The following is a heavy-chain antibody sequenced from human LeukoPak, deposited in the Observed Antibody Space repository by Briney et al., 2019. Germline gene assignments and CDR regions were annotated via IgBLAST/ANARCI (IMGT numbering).Heavy chain of an antibody. Sequence: PGGSLRLSCAASGFTVSSNYMSWVRQAPWKGLEWVSVIYSGGSTYYADSVKGGFTISRDNSKNTLYLQMNSLRAEDTAVYYCARDIGNYDDYIYYGMDVWGQGTTVTVSS. CDR1: GFTVSSNY. D-gene: IGHD4-17*01. V-gene: IGHV3-66*01. CDR2: IYSGGST. CDR3: ARDIGNYDDYIYYGMDV. J-gene: IGHJ6*02.